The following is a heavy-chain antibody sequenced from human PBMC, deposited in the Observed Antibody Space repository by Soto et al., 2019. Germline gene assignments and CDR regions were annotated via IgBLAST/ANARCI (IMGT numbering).Heavy chain of an antibody. CDR1: GDSVSSNTAA. D-gene: IGHD1-26*01. V-gene: IGHV6-1*01. CDR3: TRGEQYSGRIFDY. J-gene: IGHJ4*01. Sequence: PSRTLSLPCDISGDSVSSNTAAWNLVRQSPSRGLEWLGRTYYRSKWYYDYALSVKSRITINPDTSKNQYSLQLNSVTPEDTAVYYCTRGEQYSGRIFDYWGQGTLVTVYS. CDR2: TYYRSKWYY.